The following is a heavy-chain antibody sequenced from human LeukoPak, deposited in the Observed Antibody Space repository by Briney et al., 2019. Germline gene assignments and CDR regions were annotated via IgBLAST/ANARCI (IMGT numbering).Heavy chain of an antibody. V-gene: IGHV3-9*03. CDR2: ISWNSGSI. CDR3: AKDEFVASDFTGAFDI. J-gene: IGHJ3*02. Sequence: GGSLRLSCAASGFTFDDYAMHWVRQARGKGLEWVSGISWNSGSIGYADCVKGRFTISRDNAKNSLYLQMNSLRAEDMALYYCAKDEFVASDFTGAFDIWGQGTMVTVSS. D-gene: IGHD2-8*02. CDR1: GFTFDDYA.